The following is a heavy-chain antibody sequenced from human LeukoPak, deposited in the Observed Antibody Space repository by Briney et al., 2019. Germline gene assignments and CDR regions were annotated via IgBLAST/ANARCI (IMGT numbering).Heavy chain of an antibody. V-gene: IGHV3-30*02. D-gene: IGHD3-3*01. J-gene: IGHJ4*02. CDR2: IRYDGSNK. CDR1: GFPFSSYG. CDR3: AKPSLRFWEWCRFDY. Sequence: GGSLRLSCAASGFPFSSYGMHWVRQAPGRGLEGGAFIRYDGSNKYYADSVKGRFSISRDNSKNTLYLQMNSLRAEDTAVYYCAKPSLRFWEWCRFDYWGQGTLVTASS.